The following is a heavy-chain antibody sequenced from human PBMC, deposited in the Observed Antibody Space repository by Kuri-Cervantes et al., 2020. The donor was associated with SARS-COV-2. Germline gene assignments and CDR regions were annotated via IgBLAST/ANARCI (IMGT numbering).Heavy chain of an antibody. Sequence: GESLKISCKGSGYSFTSYWIGWVRQMPGKGLEWMGIIYPGDSDTRYSPSFQGQVTISAVKSISTAFLQWSSLKASDTAMYYCARRAYGEQVDYYYMDVWGKGTTVTVSS. CDR2: IYPGDSDT. J-gene: IGHJ6*03. V-gene: IGHV5-51*01. CDR3: ARRAYGEQVDYYYMDV. CDR1: GYSFTSYW. D-gene: IGHD4-17*01.